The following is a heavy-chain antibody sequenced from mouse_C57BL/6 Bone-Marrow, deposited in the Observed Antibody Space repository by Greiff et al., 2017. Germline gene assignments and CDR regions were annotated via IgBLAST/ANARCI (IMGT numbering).Heavy chain of an antibody. CDR3: ARYSITTHFDY. CDR1: GYTFTSYW. Sequence: QVQLQQPGAELVRPGSSVKLSCKASGYTFTSYWMDWVKQRPGQGLEWIGNIYPSDSETHYNQKFKDKATLTVDKSSSTAYLQLSSLTSEDSAVYYCARYSITTHFDYWGQGTTLTVSS. D-gene: IGHD1-1*01. J-gene: IGHJ2*01. CDR2: IYPSDSET. V-gene: IGHV1-61*01.